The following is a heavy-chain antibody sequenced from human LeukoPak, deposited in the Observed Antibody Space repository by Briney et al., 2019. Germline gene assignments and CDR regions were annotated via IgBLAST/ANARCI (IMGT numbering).Heavy chain of an antibody. CDR2: LSGSGSTT. D-gene: IGHD6-13*01. Sequence: GRSLRLSCAASGFTFSSYSMNWVRQPPGKGLEWDSALSGSGSTTYYADSVKGRFTISRDNSKNTVCLQMNRLRVEDTAVYYCAKAGYSSSWPFDYWGQGTQVTVSS. CDR3: AKAGYSSSWPFDY. CDR1: GFTFSSYS. J-gene: IGHJ4*02. V-gene: IGHV3-23*01.